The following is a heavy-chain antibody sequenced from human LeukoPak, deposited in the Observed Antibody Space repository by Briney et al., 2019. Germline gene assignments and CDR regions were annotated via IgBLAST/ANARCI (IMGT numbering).Heavy chain of an antibody. J-gene: IGHJ6*03. D-gene: IGHD2-15*01. CDR3: ARVLRYCSGGNCYSGGLGYMDV. CDR1: GFTFSSYG. CDR2: ILHDGSNK. Sequence: GGSLRLSCAASGFTFSSYGMNWVRQSPGKGLEWVAVILHDGSNKYYADSVKGRFTISRDNSKNTMYLQMNSLRAEDTAVYYCARVLRYCSGGNCYSGGLGYMDVWGKGTTVTISS. V-gene: IGHV3-30*03.